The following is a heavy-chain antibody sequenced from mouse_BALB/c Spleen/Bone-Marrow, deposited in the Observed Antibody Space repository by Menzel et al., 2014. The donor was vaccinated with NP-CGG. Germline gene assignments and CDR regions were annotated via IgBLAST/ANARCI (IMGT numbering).Heavy chain of an antibody. J-gene: IGHJ2*01. CDR1: GYSITSDYA. Sequence: DVQLVESGPGLVEPSQPLSLTCTVTGYSITSDYAWNWIRQFPGNKLEWMGYISYSGSTSYNPSLKSRISITRDTSKNQFFLQLNSVTTEDTATYYCARYDCDVGCFDYWGQVTTLPVTP. CDR2: ISYSGST. CDR3: ARYDCDVGCFDY. D-gene: IGHD2-4*01. V-gene: IGHV3-2*02.